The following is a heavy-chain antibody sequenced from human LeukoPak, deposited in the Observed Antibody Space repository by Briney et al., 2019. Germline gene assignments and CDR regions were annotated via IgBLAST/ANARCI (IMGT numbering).Heavy chain of an antibody. V-gene: IGHV7-4-1*02. D-gene: IGHD2-2*01. CDR2: INTNTGNS. CDR1: GYTFTTYA. CDR3: VGVAVVHDWFDP. Sequence: ASVKVSCKASGYTFTTYAMTWVRQAPGQGLEWMGWINTNTGNSTYAQGFAGQFVFSLDTSVSTAYLQISSLKAGDTAVYYCVGVAVVHDWFDPWGQGTLVTVSS. J-gene: IGHJ5*02.